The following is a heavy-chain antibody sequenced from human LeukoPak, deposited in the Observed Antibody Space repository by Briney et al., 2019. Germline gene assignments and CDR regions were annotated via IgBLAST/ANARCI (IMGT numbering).Heavy chain of an antibody. CDR3: ARDRRVVAGTNGMDV. J-gene: IGHJ6*02. D-gene: IGHD6-19*01. V-gene: IGHV4-34*01. Sequence: PSETLSLTCAVYGGSFSGYYWTWIRQPPGKGLEWIGEINHSGSTNYNPSLKSRVTISVDTSKNQFSLKLSSVTAADTAVYYCARDRRVVAGTNGMDVWGQGTTVTVSS. CDR1: GGSFSGYY. CDR2: INHSGST.